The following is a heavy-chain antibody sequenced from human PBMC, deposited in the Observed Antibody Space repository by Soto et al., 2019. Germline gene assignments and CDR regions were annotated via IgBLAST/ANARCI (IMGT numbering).Heavy chain of an antibody. Sequence: ASVKVSCKASGYTFTGYYMHWVRQAPGQGLEWMGWINPNSGGTNYAQKFQGWVTMTRDTSISTAYMELSRLRSDDTAVYYCARDFVNRGIDSGYCSGGSCYEYYYYYGMDVWGQGTTVTVSS. CDR1: GYTFTGYY. J-gene: IGHJ6*02. D-gene: IGHD2-15*01. V-gene: IGHV1-2*04. CDR2: INPNSGGT. CDR3: ARDFVNRGIDSGYCSGGSCYEYYYYYGMDV.